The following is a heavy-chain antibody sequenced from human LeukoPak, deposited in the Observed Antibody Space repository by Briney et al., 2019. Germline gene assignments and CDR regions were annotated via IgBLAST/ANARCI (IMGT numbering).Heavy chain of an antibody. CDR3: AKVRGGYS. J-gene: IGHJ5*02. CDR1: GYTFTSYH. CDR2: INPSGGNT. D-gene: IGHD2-21*01. V-gene: IGHV1-46*01. Sequence: GASVKVSCKASGYTFTSYHMHWVRQAPGQGLEWMGVINPSGGNTGYAQKFQGRVTMTRDMSTSTVYMELSSLTSEDTAVYYCAKVRGGYSWGRGTLVTVSS.